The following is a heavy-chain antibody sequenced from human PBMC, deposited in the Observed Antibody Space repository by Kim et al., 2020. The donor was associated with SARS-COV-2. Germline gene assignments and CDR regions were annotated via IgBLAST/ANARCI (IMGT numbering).Heavy chain of an antibody. CDR1: GFTFSSYA. Sequence: GGSLRLSCAASGFTFSSYAMSWVRQAPGKGLEWVSGISTSGGSTYYADSVKGRFTISRDNSKSTLYLQMNSLRVEDTAVYYCAKESRHTAMVTGFGNWGQGTLVTVSS. D-gene: IGHD5-18*01. J-gene: IGHJ4*02. V-gene: IGHV3-23*01. CDR3: AKESRHTAMVTGFGN. CDR2: ISTSGGST.